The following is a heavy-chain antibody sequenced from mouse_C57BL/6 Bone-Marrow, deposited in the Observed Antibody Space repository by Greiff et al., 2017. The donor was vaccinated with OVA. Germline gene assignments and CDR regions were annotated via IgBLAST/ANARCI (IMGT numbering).Heavy chain of an antibody. V-gene: IGHV1-52*01. CDR2: IDPSDSEP. Sequence: QVQLQQSGAELVRPGSSVKLSCKASGYTFTSYWMHWVKQRPIQGLEWIGNIDPSDSEPHYNQKFKDKATLTVDKSSSTAYMQLSSLTSEDSAVYYCAREGYLDYWGQGTTLTVSS. CDR3: AREGYLDY. CDR1: GYTFTSYW. J-gene: IGHJ2*01.